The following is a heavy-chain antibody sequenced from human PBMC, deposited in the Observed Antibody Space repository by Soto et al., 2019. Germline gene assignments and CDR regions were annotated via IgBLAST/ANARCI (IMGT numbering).Heavy chain of an antibody. CDR1: GYTFTSYG. J-gene: IGHJ5*02. V-gene: IGHV1-18*04. CDR2: ISAYNGNT. Sequence: ASVKVSCKASGYTFTSYGISWVRQAPGQGLEWMGWISAYNGNTNYAQKLQGRVTMTTDTSTSTAYMELRSLRSDDTAVYYCARDLWDSSGYYWFRPNWLDPWGQGPLVTVSS. D-gene: IGHD3-22*01. CDR3: ARDLWDSSGYYWFRPNWLDP.